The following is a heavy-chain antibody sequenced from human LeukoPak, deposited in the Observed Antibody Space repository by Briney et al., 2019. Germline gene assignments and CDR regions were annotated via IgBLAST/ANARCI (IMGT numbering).Heavy chain of an antibody. D-gene: IGHD3-16*02. CDR2: ISGSGGST. CDR3: AKERYDYVWGSYRYTYYFDY. J-gene: IGHJ4*02. CDR1: GFTFSSYA. Sequence: GGSLTLSCAASGFTFSSYAMSWVRQAPGKGREWVSAISGSGGSTYYADSVKGRFITSRDNSKNTPYLQMHSLRAEDTAVYYCAKERYDYVWGSYRYTYYFDYWGQGTLVTVSS. V-gene: IGHV3-23*01.